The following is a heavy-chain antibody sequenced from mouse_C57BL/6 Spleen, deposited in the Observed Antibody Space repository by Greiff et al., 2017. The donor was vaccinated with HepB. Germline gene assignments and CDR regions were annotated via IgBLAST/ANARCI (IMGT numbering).Heavy chain of an antibody. CDR1: GYTFTSYW. Sequence: EVQLQQSGTVLARPGASVKMSCKASGYTFTSYWMHWVKQRPGQGLEWIGAIYPGNSDTSYNQKFKGKAKLTAVTSASTAYMELSSLTNEDSAVYYSTRKGYCGNYWYFDVWGTGTTVTVSS. CDR2: IYPGNSDT. J-gene: IGHJ1*03. D-gene: IGHD2-1*01. V-gene: IGHV1-5*01. CDR3: TRKGYCGNYWYFDV.